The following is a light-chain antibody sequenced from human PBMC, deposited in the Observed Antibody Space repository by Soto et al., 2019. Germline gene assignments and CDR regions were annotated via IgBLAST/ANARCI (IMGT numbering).Light chain of an antibody. V-gene: IGLV2-23*01. CDR3: CSYAGSSTYV. Sequence: QSALPQPASVSGSPGQSITISCTGTSSDVGSYNLISWYQQQSGKAPKLMVYEGSKRPSGVSNRFSGSKSGNTASLTISWLQAEDEAAYYCCSYAGSSTYVFGTGTKLTVL. CDR1: SSDVGSYNL. J-gene: IGLJ1*01. CDR2: EGS.